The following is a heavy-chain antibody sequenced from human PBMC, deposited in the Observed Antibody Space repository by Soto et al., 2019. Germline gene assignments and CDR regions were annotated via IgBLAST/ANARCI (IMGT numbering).Heavy chain of an antibody. V-gene: IGHV4-30-2*01. CDR2: IYHSGST. D-gene: IGHD4-17*01. CDR3: ARQMTTVTTVDY. Sequence: TSETLSLTCAVSGGSISSGGYSWSWIRQPPGKGLEWIGYIYHSGSTYYNPSLKSRVTISVDRSKNQFSLKLSSVTAADTAVYYYARQMTTVTTVDYWGQGTLVTVSS. J-gene: IGHJ4*02. CDR1: GGSISSGGYS.